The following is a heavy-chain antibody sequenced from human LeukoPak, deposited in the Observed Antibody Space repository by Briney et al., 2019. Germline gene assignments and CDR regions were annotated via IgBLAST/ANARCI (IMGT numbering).Heavy chain of an antibody. CDR1: GGSITSSSYY. J-gene: IGHJ4*02. Sequence: SETLSLTCTVSGGSITSSSYYWGWIRQPPGKGLEWIGSIYYSGSTYYNPSLKSRVTISVDTSKNQFSLKLSSVTAADTAVYYCASYDILTGAIDYWGQGTLVTVSS. CDR2: IYYSGST. V-gene: IGHV4-39*07. D-gene: IGHD3-9*01. CDR3: ASYDILTGAIDY.